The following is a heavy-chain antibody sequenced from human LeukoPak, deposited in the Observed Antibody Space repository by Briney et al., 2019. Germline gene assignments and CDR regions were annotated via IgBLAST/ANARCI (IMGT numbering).Heavy chain of an antibody. CDR1: GFTFDDYG. CDR2: INWNGGST. CDR3: ARDRDIVVVPAAIQGPMDV. J-gene: IGHJ6*03. V-gene: IGHV3-20*04. D-gene: IGHD2-2*02. Sequence: PGGSLRLSCAASGFTFDDYGMSWVRQAPGKGLEWVSGINWNGGSTGYADSVKGRFTISRDNAKNSLYLQMNSLRAEDTAVYYCARDRDIVVVPAAIQGPMDVWGKGTTVTVSS.